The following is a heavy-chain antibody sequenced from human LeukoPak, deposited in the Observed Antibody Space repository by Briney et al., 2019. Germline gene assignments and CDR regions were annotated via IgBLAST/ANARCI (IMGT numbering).Heavy chain of an antibody. Sequence: GGSLRLSCVASGFTFSSLAMNSVRQAPGKGLEWVSYISSDGSYIDYADPVKGRFTISRGNARNSLYLQLSPLRAEDTAVYFCASLPWLVRWIYYWGQGTLVTVSS. J-gene: IGHJ4*02. CDR3: ASLPWLVRWIYY. CDR1: GFTFSSLA. CDR2: ISSDGSYI. D-gene: IGHD6-19*01. V-gene: IGHV3-21*01.